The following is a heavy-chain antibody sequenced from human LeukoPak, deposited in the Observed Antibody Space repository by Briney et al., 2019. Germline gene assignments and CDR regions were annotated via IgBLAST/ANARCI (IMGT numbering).Heavy chain of an antibody. CDR1: RYTFTIYG. CDR3: ARDSAPGDTYGLLGIDS. D-gene: IGHD5-18*01. CDR2: INPKSGGT. V-gene: IGHV1-2*02. J-gene: IGHJ4*02. Sequence: ASVNVSCKASRYTFTIYGVRWVPQPPAQGLECMEWINPKSGGTNYGQKFKGRVTMTRDTSISTAYMEWSRLRSDDTAVYYSARDSAPGDTYGLLGIDSWGQGTLVTVSS.